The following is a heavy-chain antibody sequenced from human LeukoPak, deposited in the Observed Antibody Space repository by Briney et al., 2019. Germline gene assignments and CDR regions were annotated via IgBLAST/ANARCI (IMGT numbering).Heavy chain of an antibody. CDR2: ISTSSSYI. CDR3: ARDSGGYFDRNHFDY. D-gene: IGHD3-9*01. CDR1: GFTFSSYN. V-gene: IGHV3-21*06. J-gene: IGHJ4*02. Sequence: PGGSLRLSCVASGFTFSSYNMNWVRQAPGKGLEWVSFISTSSSYIYYADSVKGRFTISRHNAKNSLYLEMNSLRAEDTAVYYCARDSGGYFDRNHFDYWGQGTLVTVSS.